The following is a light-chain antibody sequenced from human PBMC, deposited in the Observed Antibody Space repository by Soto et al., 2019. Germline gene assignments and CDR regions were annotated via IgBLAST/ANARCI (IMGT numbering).Light chain of an antibody. CDR3: QQASSFPLT. V-gene: IGKV1-12*01. Sequence: DIQMTQSPSSVSASVGDRVTITCRASQGISGWLAWYQQKPGKAPNLLIYSASTLYSGVPSRFSGSGSGTDFTLTISSLQPEDVATYFCQQASSFPLTFGPGTKVDLK. CDR2: SAS. J-gene: IGKJ3*01. CDR1: QGISGW.